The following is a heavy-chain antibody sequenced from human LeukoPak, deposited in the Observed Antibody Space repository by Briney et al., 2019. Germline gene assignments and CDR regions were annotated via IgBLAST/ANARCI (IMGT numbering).Heavy chain of an antibody. D-gene: IGHD6-13*01. Sequence: GGSLRLSCEASGFTFRDHWMHWVRQVPGKGLVWVSRINGDESSTAYADSVKGRFTISRDNAKNSLYLQMNSLRAEDTAVYYCARDGIAAATPDAFDIWGQGTMVTVSS. J-gene: IGHJ3*02. CDR1: GFTFRDHW. CDR3: ARDGIAAATPDAFDI. CDR2: INGDESST. V-gene: IGHV3-74*01.